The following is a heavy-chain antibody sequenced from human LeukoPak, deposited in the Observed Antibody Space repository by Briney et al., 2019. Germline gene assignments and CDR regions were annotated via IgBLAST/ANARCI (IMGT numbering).Heavy chain of an antibody. V-gene: IGHV1-69*04. CDR1: GGTFSSYA. CDR2: IIPILGIA. CDR3: ARGSGRKLTTVTTLPVY. J-gene: IGHJ4*02. D-gene: IGHD4-17*01. Sequence: ASVKVSCKASGGTFSSYAISWVRQAPGQGLEWMGRIIPILGIANYAQKFQGRVTITADKSTSTAYMELSSLRSEDTAVYYCARGSGRKLTTVTTLPVYWGQGTLVTVSS.